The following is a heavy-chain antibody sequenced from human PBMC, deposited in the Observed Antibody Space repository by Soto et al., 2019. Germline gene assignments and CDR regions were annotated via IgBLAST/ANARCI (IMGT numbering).Heavy chain of an antibody. J-gene: IGHJ4*02. D-gene: IGHD3-16*01. CDR2: IRRNAYGGTT. CDR1: GFTFGDYA. CDR3: TRASSLDFDF. Sequence: GSLRLSCTTSGFTFGDYALSWVRQAPGKGLEWVGFIRRNAYGGTTDYAASVKGRFTISRDDSKSIAYLQMNSLRTEDTALYDCTRASSLDFDFWGQGTLVTVSS. V-gene: IGHV3-49*04.